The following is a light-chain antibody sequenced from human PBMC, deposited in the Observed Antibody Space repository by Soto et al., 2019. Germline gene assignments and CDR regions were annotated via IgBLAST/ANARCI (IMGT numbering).Light chain of an antibody. J-gene: IGKJ1*01. CDR1: QSVSSSY. CDR3: QQYGSSRWT. Sequence: EIELTQSPGTLSLSPGERATLSCRASQSVSSSYLAWYQQNRGQAPRLLIYGASSRAPGIPDRFGGSGSGTDFTLTISRLEPEDFAVYYCQQYGSSRWTFGQGTKV. CDR2: GAS. V-gene: IGKV3-20*01.